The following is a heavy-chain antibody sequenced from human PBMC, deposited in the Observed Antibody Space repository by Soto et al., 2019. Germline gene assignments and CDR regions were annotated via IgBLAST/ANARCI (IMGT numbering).Heavy chain of an antibody. V-gene: IGHV4-39*01. CDR1: GGSISSSSYY. CDR3: ARPDYDSSSCWFDP. CDR2: IYYSGST. J-gene: IGHJ5*02. Sequence: QLQLQESGPGLVKPSETLSLTCTVSGGSISSSSYYWGWIRQPPGKGLEWIGSIYYSGSTYYNPSLKSRVTISVDTSKNQFSLKLSSVTAADTAVYYCARPDYDSSSCWFDPWGQGTLVTVSS. D-gene: IGHD3-22*01.